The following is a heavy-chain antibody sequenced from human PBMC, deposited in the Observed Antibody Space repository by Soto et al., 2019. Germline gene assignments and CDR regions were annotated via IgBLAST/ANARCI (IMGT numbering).Heavy chain of an antibody. CDR3: AKAISGYNDPLDH. CDR1: GGSISSYY. CDR2: IYYSGST. V-gene: IGHV4-59*12. D-gene: IGHD1-20*01. J-gene: IGHJ4*02. Sequence: PSETLSLTCTVSGGSISSYYCSWIRQPPGKGLEWIGYIYYSGSTNYNPSLKSRVTISVDTSKNQFSLKLSSVTAEDTAVYYCAKAISGYNDPLDHWGQGTRVTVS.